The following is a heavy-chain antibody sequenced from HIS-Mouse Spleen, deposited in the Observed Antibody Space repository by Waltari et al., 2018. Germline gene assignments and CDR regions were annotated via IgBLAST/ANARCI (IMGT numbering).Heavy chain of an antibody. CDR1: GFSLSTSGMC. CDR2: IDWDDDK. J-gene: IGHJ4*02. D-gene: IGHD6-19*01. CDR3: GRIAEGYSSGWYAFDY. Sequence: QVTLRESGPALVKPTQTLTLTCTFSGFSLSTSGMCVSCVRQPPGKALEWLARIDWDDDKYYSTSLKTRLTIAKDTSKNQVVLTMTNMDPVDTATYYCGRIAEGYSSGWYAFDYWGQGTLVTVSS. V-gene: IGHV2-70*15.